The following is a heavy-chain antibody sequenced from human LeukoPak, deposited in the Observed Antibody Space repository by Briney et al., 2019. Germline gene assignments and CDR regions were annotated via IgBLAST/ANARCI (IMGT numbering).Heavy chain of an antibody. J-gene: IGHJ6*03. CDR1: GFSSSSYA. D-gene: IGHD3/OR15-3a*01. V-gene: IGHV3-23*01. Sequence: GGSLRLSCAASGFSSSSYAMSWVRQAPGKGLEWVSTSRGSGTNTDYADSVKGWFTISRYNSKNTLYLQMNSLRAGDTAVYYCVKGESYESSVRSDMIFYDYFYMDVWGKGNTVTVSS. CDR3: VKGESYESSVRSDMIFYDYFYMDV. CDR2: SRGSGTNT.